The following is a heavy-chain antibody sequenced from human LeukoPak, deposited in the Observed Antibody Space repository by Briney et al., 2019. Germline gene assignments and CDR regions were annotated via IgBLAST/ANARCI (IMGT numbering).Heavy chain of an antibody. V-gene: IGHV3-30*02. Sequence: GGSLRLSCAASGFTFSSYGMHWVRQAPGKGLEWVAFIRYDGSNKYYADSVKGRFTISRDNSKNTLYLQMNSLRAEDTAVYYCAKDRTVTTLPGYWGQGTLVTVSS. J-gene: IGHJ4*02. CDR1: GFTFSSYG. D-gene: IGHD4-17*01. CDR2: IRYDGSNK. CDR3: AKDRTVTTLPGY.